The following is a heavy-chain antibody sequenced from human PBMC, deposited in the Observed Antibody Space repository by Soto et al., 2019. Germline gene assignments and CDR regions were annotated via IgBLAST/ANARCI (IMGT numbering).Heavy chain of an antibody. J-gene: IGHJ4*02. CDR1: GFTFSSYA. CDR3: AKDLWSSSWATSFDY. D-gene: IGHD6-13*01. Sequence: GGSLRLSCAASGFTFSSYAMSWVRQAPGKGLEWVSAISGSGGSTYYADSVKGRFTISRDNSKNTLYLQMNSLRAEDTAVYYCAKDLWSSSWATSFDYWGQGTLVTVSS. V-gene: IGHV3-23*01. CDR2: ISGSGGST.